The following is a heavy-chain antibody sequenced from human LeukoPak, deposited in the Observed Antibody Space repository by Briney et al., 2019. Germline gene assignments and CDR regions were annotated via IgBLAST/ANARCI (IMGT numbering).Heavy chain of an antibody. CDR2: IIPIFGTA. Sequence: SVKVSCKASGGTFSSYAISWVRQAPGQGLEWMGGIIPIFGTANYARKFQGRVTITTDESTSTAYMELSSLRSEDTAVYYCATDLRITIFGVVTRFDYWGQGTLVTVSS. J-gene: IGHJ4*02. D-gene: IGHD3-3*01. CDR3: ATDLRITIFGVVTRFDY. V-gene: IGHV1-69*05. CDR1: GGTFSSYA.